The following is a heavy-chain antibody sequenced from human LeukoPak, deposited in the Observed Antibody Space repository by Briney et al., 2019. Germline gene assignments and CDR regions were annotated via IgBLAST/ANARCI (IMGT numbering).Heavy chain of an antibody. CDR1: GYSFTSQW. CDR3: ARDKSDSQGVFDF. D-gene: IGHD3-16*01. Sequence: GESLKISCKVSGYSFTSQWIGWVRQMPGKGLEWMGIIYPGDSDTRYSPTFRVQVTMSADKSITAAYLQWDNLRASDSAIYYCARDKSDSQGVFDFWGQGTLVTVSS. CDR2: IYPGDSDT. J-gene: IGHJ4*02. V-gene: IGHV5-51*01.